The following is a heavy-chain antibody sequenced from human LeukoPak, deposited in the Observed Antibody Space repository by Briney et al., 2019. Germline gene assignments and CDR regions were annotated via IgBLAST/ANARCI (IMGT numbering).Heavy chain of an antibody. Sequence: GGSLRLSCAASGFTFSSYAMSWVRQAPGKGLEWVSSISSSGGSSYYADSVKGRFTISRDDSKNTVSLQMNSLRAEDTAVYYCAKAEWGVFDYWGQGTLVTVSS. V-gene: IGHV3-23*01. J-gene: IGHJ4*02. CDR1: GFTFSSYA. CDR3: AKAEWGVFDY. D-gene: IGHD3-10*01. CDR2: ISSSGGSS.